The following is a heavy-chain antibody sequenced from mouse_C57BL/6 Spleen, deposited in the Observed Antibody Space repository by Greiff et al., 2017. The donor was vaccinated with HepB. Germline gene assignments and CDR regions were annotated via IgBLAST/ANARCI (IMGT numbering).Heavy chain of an antibody. J-gene: IGHJ3*01. D-gene: IGHD1-1*01. Sequence: VKLQQSGPELVKPGASVKLSCKASGYAFSSSWMNWVKQRPGKGLEWIGRIYPGDGDTNYNGKFKGKATLTADKSSSTAYMQLSSLTSEDSAVYVCARDELLRYFAYWGQGTLVTVSA. V-gene: IGHV1-82*01. CDR3: ARDELLRYFAY. CDR1: GYAFSSSW. CDR2: IYPGDGDT.